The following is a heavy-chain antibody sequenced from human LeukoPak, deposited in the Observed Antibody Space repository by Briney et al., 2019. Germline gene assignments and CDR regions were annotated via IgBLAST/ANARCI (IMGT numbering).Heavy chain of an antibody. V-gene: IGHV4-59*08. CDR2: IHHSGNT. CDR3: ARGYYDSSGYSNTFDI. D-gene: IGHD5-12*01. Sequence: SETLSLTCTVSGGSISSDYWSWIRQPPGRGQEWIGYIHHSGNTHYNPSLTSRVTISVDTSKNQFTLRLSSVTAADTAVYYCARGYYDSSGYSNTFDIWGKGTMVTVSS. J-gene: IGHJ3*02. CDR1: GGSISSDY.